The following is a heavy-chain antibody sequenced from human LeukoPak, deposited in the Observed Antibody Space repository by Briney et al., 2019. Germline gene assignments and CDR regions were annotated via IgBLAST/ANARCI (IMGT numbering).Heavy chain of an antibody. CDR2: ISTSSSYI. J-gene: IGHJ4*02. Sequence: GGSLRLSCAASGFTFSRYSLNWVRQAPGKGLEWGSSISTSSSYIYYADSVKGRFTISRDNAKNSLYLQMNSLRAEDTAVYYCARGSASLMYYSGSYCDYWGQGTLVTVSS. V-gene: IGHV3-21*01. D-gene: IGHD1-26*01. CDR1: GFTFSRYS. CDR3: ARGSASLMYYSGSYCDY.